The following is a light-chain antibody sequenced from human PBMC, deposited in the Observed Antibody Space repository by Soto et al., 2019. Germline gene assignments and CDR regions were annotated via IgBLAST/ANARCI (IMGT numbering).Light chain of an antibody. CDR2: AAS. Sequence: DIQLTQSPSSLSASVGDRVTITCRASQDFNNNLHWYQHKRGQAPKFLIHAASTLQSGVPSIFSSSGSGRELTLIISSLQPEDCASYFCQLSYMSHPYTFGQGTKLEI. V-gene: IGKV1-39*01. J-gene: IGKJ2*01. CDR1: QDFNNN. CDR3: QLSYMSHPYT.